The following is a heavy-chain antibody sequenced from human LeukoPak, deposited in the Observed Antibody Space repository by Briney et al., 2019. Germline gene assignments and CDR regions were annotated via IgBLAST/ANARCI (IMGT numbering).Heavy chain of an antibody. J-gene: IGHJ4*02. CDR2: IFHSGGT. CDR3: ARGGGTPTTVVTPLDY. CDR1: GGSISNNNW. V-gene: IGHV4-4*02. D-gene: IGHD4-23*01. Sequence: SETLSLTCAVSGGSISNNNWWSWVRQPPAKGLEWIGEIFHSGGTNYSPSLRSRVTISVDKSKNQFSLKLNSVTAADTAVYYCARGGGTPTTVVTPLDYWGQGTLVTVSS.